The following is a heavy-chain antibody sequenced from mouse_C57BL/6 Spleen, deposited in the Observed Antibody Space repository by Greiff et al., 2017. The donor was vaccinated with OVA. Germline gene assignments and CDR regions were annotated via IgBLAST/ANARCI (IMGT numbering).Heavy chain of an antibody. CDR2: IDPSDSYT. D-gene: IGHD2-2*01. Sequence: QVQLQQPGAELVKPGASVKLSCKASGYTFTSYWMQWVKQRPGQGLEWIGEIDPSDSYTNSNQKFKGKATLTVDTSSSTAYMQLSSLTSEDSAVYYCARWEDGYDGGDVWGTGTTVTVSS. V-gene: IGHV1-50*01. CDR1: GYTFTSYW. CDR3: ARWEDGYDGGDV. J-gene: IGHJ1*03.